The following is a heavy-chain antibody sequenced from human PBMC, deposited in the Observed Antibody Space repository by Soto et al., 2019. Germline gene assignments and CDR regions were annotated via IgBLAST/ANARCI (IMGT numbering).Heavy chain of an antibody. Sequence: EARLVESGGGLVQPGGSLRLSCAASGLIFRSYSMNWVRQAPGKGLEWVSYISISSNIIYYADSVKGRFTISRDNAKNSLYLQMNSLRDEDTAVYYCASGYSYGLDNWGQGTLVTVSS. V-gene: IGHV3-48*02. D-gene: IGHD5-18*01. CDR1: GLIFRSYS. CDR2: ISISSNII. J-gene: IGHJ4*01. CDR3: ASGYSYGLDN.